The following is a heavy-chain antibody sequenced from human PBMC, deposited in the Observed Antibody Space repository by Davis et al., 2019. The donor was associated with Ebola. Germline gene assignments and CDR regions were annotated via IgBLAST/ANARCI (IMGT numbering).Heavy chain of an antibody. CDR1: GYTLTELS. D-gene: IGHD3-16*01. CDR2: YDPEDGKA. V-gene: IGHV1-24*01. Sequence: AASVKVSCKVSGYTLTELSIHWVRQAPGKGLEGMGNYDPEDGKAIYAQKFQDRVTMTQDTSTDTAYMELNSLRSEDTAVYYCAAGGLGGGFDIWGQGTMVTVSS. J-gene: IGHJ3*02. CDR3: AAGGLGGGFDI.